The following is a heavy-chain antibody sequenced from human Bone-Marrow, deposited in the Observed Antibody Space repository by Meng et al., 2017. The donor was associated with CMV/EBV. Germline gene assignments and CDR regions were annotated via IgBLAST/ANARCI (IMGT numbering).Heavy chain of an antibody. V-gene: IGHV1-69*06. CDR2: IVPVLKSV. CDR1: GETFNRNG. Sequence: VCCKAPGETFNRNGFNWGRQVYGRGDEWMRGIVPVLKSVRYTEKFQGRVSITADKSTSTVYMELSSLRSEDTAVYFCSLGNTFDDWGQGTLVTVSS. CDR3: SLGNTFDD. D-gene: IGHD1/OR15-1a*01. J-gene: IGHJ4*02.